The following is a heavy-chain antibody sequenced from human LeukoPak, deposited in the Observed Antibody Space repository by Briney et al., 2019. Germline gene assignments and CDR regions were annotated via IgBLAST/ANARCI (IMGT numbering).Heavy chain of an antibody. CDR3: ARLRGGPGSLGLYYYFDY. D-gene: IGHD3-10*01. V-gene: IGHV4-39*01. CDR1: GGSISSSSYY. CDR2: IYYSGST. Sequence: SETLSLTCTVSGGSISSSSYYWGWIRQPPGKGLEWIGSIYYSGSTYYNPSLKSRVTISVDTSKNQFSLKLSSVTAADTAVYYCARLRGGPGSLGLYYYFDYWGQGTLVTVSS. J-gene: IGHJ4*02.